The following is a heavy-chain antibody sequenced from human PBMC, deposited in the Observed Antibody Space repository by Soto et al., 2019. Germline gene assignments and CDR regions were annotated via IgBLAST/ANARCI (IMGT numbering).Heavy chain of an antibody. CDR1: GFTFNDYA. CDR2: VNGRGDST. V-gene: IGHV3-23*01. CDR3: AKVGKGAAQTHYFFYMDV. J-gene: IGHJ6*03. Sequence: EVQVLESGGGLVQPGGSLVLSCAASGFTFNDYAMSWVRQAPGKGLEWVSAVNGRGDSTYYADSVKGRFTVSRDNSKNTVYLQMNSLRVEDTAVYYCAKVGKGAAQTHYFFYMDVWGKGTMVTVSS. D-gene: IGHD1-26*01.